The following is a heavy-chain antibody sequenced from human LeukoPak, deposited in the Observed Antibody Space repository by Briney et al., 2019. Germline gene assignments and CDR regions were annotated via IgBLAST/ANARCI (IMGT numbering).Heavy chain of an antibody. D-gene: IGHD1-1*01. V-gene: IGHV3-48*03. Sequence: GGSLKLSCAASGFTFSSYEMNWVRQARGKGLEWVSYISSSGSTIYYADSVKGRSTISRDNAKNSLYLQMNSLRADDTAVYYCARGSTHYGYNWNGYWFDPWGQGTLVTVSS. CDR2: ISSSGSTI. J-gene: IGHJ5*02. CDR1: GFTFSSYE. CDR3: ARGSTHYGYNWNGYWFDP.